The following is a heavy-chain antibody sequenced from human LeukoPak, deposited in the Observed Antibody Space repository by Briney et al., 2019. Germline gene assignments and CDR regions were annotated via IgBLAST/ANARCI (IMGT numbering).Heavy chain of an antibody. V-gene: IGHV1-46*01. CDR1: GYTFTSYY. CDR2: INPSGGST. Sequence: ASVKVSCKASGYTFTSYYMHWVRQAPGQGLEWMGIINPSGGSTSSAQKFQGRVTMTRDMSTSTVYMEMSSLSSEDTAVYYCARETAAGYFDYWGQGTLVTVSS. D-gene: IGHD6-13*01. CDR3: ARETAAGYFDY. J-gene: IGHJ4*02.